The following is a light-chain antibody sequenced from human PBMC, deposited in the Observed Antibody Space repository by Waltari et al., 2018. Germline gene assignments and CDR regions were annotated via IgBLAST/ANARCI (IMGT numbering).Light chain of an antibody. J-gene: IGKJ4*01. CDR3: QHLNNYPLT. V-gene: IGKV1-9*01. CDR1: QGISSY. CDR2: AAS. Sequence: DIQLTQSPSFLSASVGDRVTITCRASQGISSYLAWYQQKPGRAPKLLIYAASTLQSGVPSRFSGSGSGTEFTLAISSLQPEDFATYYCQHLNNYPLTFGGGTKVHVK.